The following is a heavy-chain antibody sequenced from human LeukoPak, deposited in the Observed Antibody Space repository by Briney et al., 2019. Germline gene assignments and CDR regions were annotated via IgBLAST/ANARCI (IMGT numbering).Heavy chain of an antibody. CDR3: ARKGYSSSWYGIRSSYCFDY. V-gene: IGHV1-2*02. D-gene: IGHD6-13*01. CDR2: INPNSGGT. J-gene: IGHJ4*02. Sequence: ASVKVSCKASGYTFTGYYMHWVRQAPGQGLEWMGWINPNSGGTNYAQKFQGRVTMTRDTSISTAYMELSRLRSDDTAVYYCARKGYSSSWYGIRSSYCFDYWGQGTLVTVSS. CDR1: GYTFTGYY.